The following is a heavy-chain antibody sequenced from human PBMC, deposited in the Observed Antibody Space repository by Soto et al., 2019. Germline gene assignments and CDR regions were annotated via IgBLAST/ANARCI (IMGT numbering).Heavy chain of an antibody. CDR3: ARGYDFWSGYLYY. Sequence: SETLSLTCTVSGGSISSYYWSWIRQPPGKGLEWIGYIYYSGSTNYNPSLKSQVTISVDTSKNQFSLKLSSVTAADTAVYYCARGYDFWSGYLYYWGQGTLVTVSS. CDR2: IYYSGST. J-gene: IGHJ4*02. V-gene: IGHV4-59*01. CDR1: GGSISSYY. D-gene: IGHD3-3*01.